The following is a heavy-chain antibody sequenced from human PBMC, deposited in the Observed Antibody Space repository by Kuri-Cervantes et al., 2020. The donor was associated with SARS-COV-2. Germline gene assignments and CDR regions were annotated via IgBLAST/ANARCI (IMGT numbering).Heavy chain of an antibody. D-gene: IGHD3-9*01. Sequence: GSLRLSCTVSGGSIGSSHYWGWIRQPPGKGLEWIGSIRNGGSTYFNPSLKSRVSISVDTSKNHVSLRLTSVTAADTAVYFCARLEWRYDIWGQGTLVTVSS. CDR2: IRNGGST. V-gene: IGHV4-39*01. CDR3: ARLEWRYDI. CDR1: GGSIGSSHY. J-gene: IGHJ4*02.